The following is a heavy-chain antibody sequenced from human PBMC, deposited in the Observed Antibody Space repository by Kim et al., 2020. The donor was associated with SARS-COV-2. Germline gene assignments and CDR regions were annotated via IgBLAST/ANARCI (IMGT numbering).Heavy chain of an antibody. J-gene: IGHJ4*02. CDR1: GYTFTSYD. CDR3: ARAVGATIFGVAFDY. CDR2: INTNTGNP. D-gene: IGHD3-3*01. Sequence: ASVKVSCKASGYTFTSYDINWVRKATGQGLEWMGWINTNTGNPTYAQGFTGRFVFSLDTSVSTAYLQISSLKAEDTAVYYCARAVGATIFGVAFDYWGQGTLVTVSS. V-gene: IGHV7-4-1*02.